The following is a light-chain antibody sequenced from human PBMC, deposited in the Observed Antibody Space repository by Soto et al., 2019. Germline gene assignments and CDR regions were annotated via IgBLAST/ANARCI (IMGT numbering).Light chain of an antibody. CDR3: MQTVQTPIT. J-gene: IGKJ5*01. V-gene: IGKV2-28*01. CDR1: HALLRSNGYHS. Sequence: IVVPQAPLSLTVTPGEPASISCMSIHALLRSNGYHSFTWYLQRPGQSPHLLIYGGSNVAPGVPDRFSGSGSGTDFTLRISRVEADAVGVYYCMQTVQTPITFGQGTRLENK. CDR2: GGS.